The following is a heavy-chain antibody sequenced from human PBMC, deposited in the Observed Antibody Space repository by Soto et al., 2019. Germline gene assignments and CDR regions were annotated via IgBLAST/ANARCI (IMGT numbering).Heavy chain of an antibody. D-gene: IGHD3-22*01. J-gene: IGHJ6*02. CDR3: AILYYYDSGDYYSNYQYYGMDV. CDR2: MHPYGGST. V-gene: IGHV1-46*01. Sequence: ASVKVSCKASGYTFTTYYMHWVRQAPGQGPEWMGIMHPYGGSTGYAQKFQGRVTLTRDTSTRTDYMELSSLRSDDTAVYYCAILYYYDSGDYYSNYQYYGMDVWGQGTTVTVSS. CDR1: GYTFTTYY.